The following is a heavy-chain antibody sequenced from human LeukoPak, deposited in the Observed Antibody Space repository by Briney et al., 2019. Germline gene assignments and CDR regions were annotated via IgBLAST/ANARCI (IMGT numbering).Heavy chain of an antibody. J-gene: IGHJ3*02. V-gene: IGHV3-48*03. Sequence: GGSLRLSCAASGFTFSSYEMNWVRQAPGKGLEWVSYISSSGSTIYYADSVKGRFTISRDNAKNSLYLQMNSLRAEDTAVYYCAKDNEWELLRAFDIWGQGTMVTVSS. CDR1: GFTFSSYE. D-gene: IGHD1-26*01. CDR3: AKDNEWELLRAFDI. CDR2: ISSSGSTI.